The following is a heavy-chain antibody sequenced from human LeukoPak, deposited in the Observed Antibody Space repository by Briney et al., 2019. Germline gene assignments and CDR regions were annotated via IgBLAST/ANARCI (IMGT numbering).Heavy chain of an antibody. CDR3: ARGGVPAAFFYYMDV. D-gene: IGHD2-2*01. CDR2: FMPMFGTA. V-gene: IGHV1-69*13. CDR1: GGTFSTYA. J-gene: IGHJ6*03. Sequence: SVKVSCKASGGTFSTYAITWVRQATGQGLQWMGGFMPMFGTANYAQNFQGRVTITADEATNTAYMELTSLRSDDTAVYFCARGGVPAAFFYYMDVWGKGTTVIVSS.